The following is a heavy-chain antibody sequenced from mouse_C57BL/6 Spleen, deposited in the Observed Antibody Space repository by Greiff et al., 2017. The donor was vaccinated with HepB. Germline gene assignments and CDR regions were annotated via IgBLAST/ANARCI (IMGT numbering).Heavy chain of an antibody. CDR1: GFTFSDYG. CDR2: ISSGSSTI. J-gene: IGHJ4*01. D-gene: IGHD2-1*01. V-gene: IGHV5-17*01. Sequence: EVQLQESGGGLVKPGGSLKLSCAASGFTFSDYGMHWVRQAPEKGLEWVAYISSGSSTIYYADTVKGRFTISRDNAKNTLFLQMTSLRSEDTAMYYCANYGNYEDYYALDYWGQGTSVTVSS. CDR3: ANYGNYEDYYALDY.